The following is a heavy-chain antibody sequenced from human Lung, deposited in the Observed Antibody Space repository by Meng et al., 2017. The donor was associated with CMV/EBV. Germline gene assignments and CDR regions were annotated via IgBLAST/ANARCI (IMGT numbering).Heavy chain of an antibody. V-gene: IGHV3-74*01. J-gene: IGHJ6*02. CDR2: INSDGSDT. Sequence: SCAASGFSFTTLWMHWVRQAPGKGLVWVSHINSDGSDTTYADSVKGRFTISRDNAKNTLYLQMNSLRAEDVAVYYCARTYPNYYYGMDVWGQGTXVTVSS. CDR1: GFSFTTLW. D-gene: IGHD2-2*02. CDR3: ARTYPNYYYGMDV.